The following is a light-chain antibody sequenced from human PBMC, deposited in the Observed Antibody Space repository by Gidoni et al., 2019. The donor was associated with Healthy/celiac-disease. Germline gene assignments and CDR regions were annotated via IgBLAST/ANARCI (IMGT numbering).Light chain of an antibody. CDR2: DAS. V-gene: IGKV1D-13*01. CDR1: QGISSA. Sequence: AIQLAPSPSSLSASVGDRVTITCRASQGISSALAWYQQKPGKAPKLLIYDASSLESGVPSRFSGSGAGTDFTLTISSLQPEDFATYYCQQFNNYRITFGQGTRLEIK. J-gene: IGKJ5*01. CDR3: QQFNNYRIT.